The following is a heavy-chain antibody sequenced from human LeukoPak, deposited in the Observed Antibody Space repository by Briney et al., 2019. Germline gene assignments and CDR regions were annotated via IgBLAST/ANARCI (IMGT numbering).Heavy chain of an antibody. CDR2: IRDKANSYAT. J-gene: IGHJ4*02. Sequence: GGSLRLSCAASGFTFSGSAIHWVRQASGKGLEWVGRIRDKANSYATAYIASVKGRFTISRDDSKDTAYLQMSSLKTEDTAVYYCTRWDCTTTGCYPFDYWGQGTLVTVSS. CDR1: GFTFSGSA. CDR3: TRWDCTTTGCYPFDY. D-gene: IGHD2-2*01. V-gene: IGHV3-73*01.